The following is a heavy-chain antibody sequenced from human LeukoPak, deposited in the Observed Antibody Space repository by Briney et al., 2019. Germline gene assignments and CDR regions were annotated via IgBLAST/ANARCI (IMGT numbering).Heavy chain of an antibody. Sequence: ASVKVSCKASGYTFTTFGITWVRQAPGQGLEWLGWISANSGNTNHAQKFRGRVTMTTDTSTSSADMELRSLTSDDTAVYYCARGDDYGDSWGQGTLVTVSA. V-gene: IGHV1-18*01. CDR3: ARGDDYGDS. CDR1: GYTFTTFG. CDR2: ISANSGNT. D-gene: IGHD5-24*01. J-gene: IGHJ4*02.